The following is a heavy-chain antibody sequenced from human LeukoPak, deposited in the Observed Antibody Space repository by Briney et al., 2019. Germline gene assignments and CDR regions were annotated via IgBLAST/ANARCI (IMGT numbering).Heavy chain of an antibody. V-gene: IGHV3-33*01. J-gene: IGHJ4*02. D-gene: IGHD3-22*01. Sequence: GRSLRLSCATSGFPFSSYGMHWVRQAPGKGLEWVAVIWYDGSNKYYADSVKGRFTISRDNSKNTLYLQMNSLRAEDTAVYYCARSAGIVVVTPSDYWGQGTLVTVSS. CDR2: IWYDGSNK. CDR1: GFPFSSYG. CDR3: ARSAGIVVVTPSDY.